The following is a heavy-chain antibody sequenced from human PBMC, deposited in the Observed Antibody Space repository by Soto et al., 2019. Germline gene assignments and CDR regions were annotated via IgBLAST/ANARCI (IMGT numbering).Heavy chain of an antibody. V-gene: IGHV6-1*01. Sequence: SQTLSLTCVISGDSVSSNSAAWNWIRQSPSRGLEWLGRTYYRSKWYNDYAVSVKSRITINPDTSKNQFSLQLNSVTPEDTAVYYCAREGITGTTLYYYGMDVWGQGTTVTVSS. CDR2: TYYRSKWYN. D-gene: IGHD1-7*01. CDR3: AREGITGTTLYYYGMDV. J-gene: IGHJ6*02. CDR1: GDSVSSNSAA.